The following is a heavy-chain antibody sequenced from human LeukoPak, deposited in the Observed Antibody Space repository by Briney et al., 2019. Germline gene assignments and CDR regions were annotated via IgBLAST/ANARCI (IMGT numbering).Heavy chain of an antibody. Sequence: GASVTVSFKSFVHTLLDLSIHWVRQAPGKGLEWMGGYDPEDDERICSEKFLGRVTLTEDTSTDTAYMELTSLRSDDTAVYYCSTETAGNYWGQGTLVTVSS. CDR3: STETAGNY. CDR2: YDPEDDER. D-gene: IGHD3-10*01. CDR1: VHTLLDLS. V-gene: IGHV1-24*01. J-gene: IGHJ4*02.